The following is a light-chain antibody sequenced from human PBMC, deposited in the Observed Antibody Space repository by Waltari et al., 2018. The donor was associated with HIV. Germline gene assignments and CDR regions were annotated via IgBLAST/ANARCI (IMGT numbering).Light chain of an antibody. CDR1: YLDHHY. V-gene: IGLV3-1*01. CDR3: QTWDNSPVL. CDR2: HDT. Sequence: SYDLRQPPSVSVSPGQTASITCSGDYLDHHYVCWYQQKPGQSPVVVIYHDTKRPSGIPERFSGSKSGNTATLTISGTQTMDEGDYYCQTWDNSPVLFGGGTRLTVL. J-gene: IGLJ2*01.